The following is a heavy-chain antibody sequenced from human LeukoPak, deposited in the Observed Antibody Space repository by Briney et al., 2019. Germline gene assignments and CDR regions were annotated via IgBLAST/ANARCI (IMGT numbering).Heavy chain of an antibody. J-gene: IGHJ4*02. CDR1: GDSFSYFY. V-gene: IGHV4-59*01. CDR3: AGGVVAAAGRTFDF. CDR2: IYHRGST. Sequence: PSETLSLTCTVSGDSFSYFYWSWIRQPPGKGLEWIGYIYHRGSTSDNPSLRSRATISLDTSKNQFSLKLGSVTAADSSIYYCAGGVVAAAGRTFDFWGQGTLVTVSS. D-gene: IGHD6-13*01.